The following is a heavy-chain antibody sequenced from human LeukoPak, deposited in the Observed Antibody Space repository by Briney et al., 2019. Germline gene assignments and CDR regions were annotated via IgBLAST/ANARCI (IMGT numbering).Heavy chain of an antibody. CDR3: ARDSAVGATVWEAFDI. D-gene: IGHD1-26*01. Sequence: GGSLRLSCAASGFTFNSYSMNWVRQAPGKGLEWVSYISSSSSTIYYADSVKGRFTISRDNAKNSLYLQMNSLRAEDTAVYYCARDSAVGATVWEAFDIWGQGTMVTVSS. V-gene: IGHV3-48*01. CDR2: ISSSSSTI. CDR1: GFTFNSYS. J-gene: IGHJ3*02.